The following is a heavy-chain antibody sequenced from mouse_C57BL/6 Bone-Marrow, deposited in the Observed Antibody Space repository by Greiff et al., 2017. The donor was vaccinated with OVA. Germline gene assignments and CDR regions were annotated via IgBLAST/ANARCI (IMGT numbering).Heavy chain of an antibody. CDR2: IYPGSGNT. D-gene: IGHD1-1*01. V-gene: IGHV1-66*01. Sequence: VQLQQSGPELVKPGASVKISCKASGYSFTSYYIHWVKQRPGQGLEWIGWIYPGSGNTKYNEKVKGKATLTADTSSSTAYMQLSSLTSEDSAVYYCARAYYYGSSKIPFAYWGQGTLVTVSA. CDR1: GYSFTSYY. J-gene: IGHJ3*01. CDR3: ARAYYYGSSKIPFAY.